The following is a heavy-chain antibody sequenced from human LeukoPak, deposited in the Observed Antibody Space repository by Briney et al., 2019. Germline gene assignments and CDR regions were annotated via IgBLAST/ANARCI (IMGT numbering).Heavy chain of an antibody. CDR2: INHSGST. CDR1: GGSFSGYY. CDR3: ARNRYYYGSGTYGVPNWFDP. D-gene: IGHD3-10*01. V-gene: IGHV4-34*01. J-gene: IGHJ5*02. Sequence: SETLSLTCAVYGGSFSGYYWSWIRQPPGKGLEWIGEINHSGSTNYNPSLKSRVTISVDTSKNQFSLKLSSVTAADTAVYYCARNRYYYGSGTYGVPNWFDPWGQGTLVTVSS.